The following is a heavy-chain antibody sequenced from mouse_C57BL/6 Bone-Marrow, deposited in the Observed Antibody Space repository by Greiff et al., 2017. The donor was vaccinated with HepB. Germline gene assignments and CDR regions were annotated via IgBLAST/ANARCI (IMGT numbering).Heavy chain of an antibody. V-gene: IGHV2-2*01. J-gene: IGHJ4*01. Sequence: VQRVESGPGLVQPSQSLSITCTVSGFSLTSYGVHWVRQSPGKGLEWLGVIWSGGSTDYNAAFISRLSISKDNSKSKVFFKMNSLQADDTAIYYCARNFLYYYGSSFYAMDYWGQGTSVTVSS. CDR2: IWSGGST. D-gene: IGHD1-1*01. CDR3: ARNFLYYYGSSFYAMDY. CDR1: GFSLTSYG.